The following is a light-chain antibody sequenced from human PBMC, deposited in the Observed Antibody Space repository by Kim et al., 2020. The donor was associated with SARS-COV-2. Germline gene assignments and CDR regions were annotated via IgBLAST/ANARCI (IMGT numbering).Light chain of an antibody. CDR2: AAS. V-gene: IGKV1-39*01. J-gene: IGKJ1*01. CDR3: QQSYSTPRT. CDR1: QSISSY. Sequence: ASVGDRVTITCRASQSISSYLNWYQQKPGKAPNLLIYAASSLQSGVPSRFSGSGSGTDFTLTISNLQPEDFATYYCQQSYSTPRTFGQGTKVDIK.